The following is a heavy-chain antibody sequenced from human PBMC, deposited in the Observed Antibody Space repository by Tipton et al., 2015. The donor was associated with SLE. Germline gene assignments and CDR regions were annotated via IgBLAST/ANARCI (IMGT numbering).Heavy chain of an antibody. D-gene: IGHD3-22*01. J-gene: IGHJ4*02. CDR1: GFTFSSYE. CDR3: ARGGYYDSSVPFDY. V-gene: IGHV3-48*03. CDR2: ISSSGSTI. Sequence: GSLRLSCAASGFTFSSYEMNWVRQAPGKGLEWVSYISSSGSTIYYADSVKGRFTISRDNAKNSLYLQMNSLRAEDTAVYYCARGGYYDSSVPFDYWGQGTLVTVSS.